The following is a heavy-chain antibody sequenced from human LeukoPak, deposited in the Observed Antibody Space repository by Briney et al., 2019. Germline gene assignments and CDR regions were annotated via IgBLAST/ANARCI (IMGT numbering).Heavy chain of an antibody. CDR1: GYTFTSYG. Sequence: GASVKVSCKASGYTFTSYGISWVRQAPGQGLEWTGWISAYNGNTNYAQKLQGRVTMTTDTSTSTAYMELRSLRSDDTAVYYCARAQAHGNHYYYYYMDVWGKGTTVTVSS. CDR3: ARAQAHGNHYYYYYMDV. D-gene: IGHD2/OR15-2a*01. J-gene: IGHJ6*03. CDR2: ISAYNGNT. V-gene: IGHV1-18*01.